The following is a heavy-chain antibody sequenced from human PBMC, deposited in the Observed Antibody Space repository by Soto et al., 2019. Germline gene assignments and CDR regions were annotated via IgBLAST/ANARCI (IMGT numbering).Heavy chain of an antibody. J-gene: IGHJ5*01. CDR1: GYNFTSYG. CDR2: LSAYNGNT. CDR3: AGELRIYGNYWFDS. D-gene: IGHD4-17*01. V-gene: IGHV1-18*04. Sequence: QVQLVQSGAEVKKPGASVKVSCKASGYNFTSYGIRWVRQAPGQGLEWMGWLSAYNGNTNYAQKLKGRVTMTTDTSTSTAYLELRSLGSDDTALYDCAGELRIYGNYWFDSWGQGTLVTVSS.